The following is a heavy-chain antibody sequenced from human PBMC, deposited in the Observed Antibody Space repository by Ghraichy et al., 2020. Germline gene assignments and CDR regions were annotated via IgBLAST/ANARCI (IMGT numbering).Heavy chain of an antibody. CDR2: IRSKTFGGTT. Sequence: GESLNISCTASGFSFGDYAMSLVRQAPGKGLEWVSFIRSKTFGGTTEYAASVRGRFTISRDDSKSIAYLQMNSLKTEDAAVYYCTRVHGYWAFDIWGQGTMVTVSS. J-gene: IGHJ3*02. V-gene: IGHV3-49*04. CDR1: GFSFGDYA. D-gene: IGHD2-2*03. CDR3: TRVHGYWAFDI.